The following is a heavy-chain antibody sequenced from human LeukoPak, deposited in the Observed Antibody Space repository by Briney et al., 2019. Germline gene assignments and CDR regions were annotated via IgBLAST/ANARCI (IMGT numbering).Heavy chain of an antibody. CDR1: GGSISSSSYY. CDR3: AGQYDFWSGSGQKNWFDP. D-gene: IGHD3-3*01. Sequence: PSETLSLTCTVSGGSISSSSYYWGWTRLPPGKGMEWIRSIYYSGSTYYNPSLKSRVTISVDTSKNQFSLKLSSVTAADTAVYYCAGQYDFWSGSGQKNWFDPWGQGTLVTVSS. J-gene: IGHJ5*02. CDR2: IYYSGST. V-gene: IGHV4-39*01.